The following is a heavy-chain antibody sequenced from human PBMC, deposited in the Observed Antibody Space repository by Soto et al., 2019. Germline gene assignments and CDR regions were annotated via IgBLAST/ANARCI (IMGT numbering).Heavy chain of an antibody. V-gene: IGHV4-34*01. D-gene: IGHD6-19*01. CDR1: GWSFSGYY. Sequence: QVQLQQWGAGLLKPSETLSLTCAVYGWSFSGYYWSWIRQPPGKGLEWIGEINHSGSTNYHPSLKSRVTISVDTSKNQFALKLSSVTAADTAVYYCATSFAAGTWFDYWGQGTLVTVSS. CDR2: INHSGST. CDR3: ATSFAAGTWFDY. J-gene: IGHJ4*02.